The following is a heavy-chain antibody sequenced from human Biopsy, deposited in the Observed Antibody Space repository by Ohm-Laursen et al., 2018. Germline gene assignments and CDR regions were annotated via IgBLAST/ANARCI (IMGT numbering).Heavy chain of an antibody. V-gene: IGHV1-69*01. D-gene: IGHD2-2*01. CDR2: IIPIFETI. J-gene: IGHJ5*02. Sequence: SSVKVSCKASGGTFSSYAISWVRQAPGQGPEWMGGIIPIFETIDYAPKFQDRVTITADESTRTAYMELSSLKSEDTAMYYCARRYCSSTSCSPPFYSWFDPWGQGTLVTVSS. CDR3: ARRYCSSTSCSPPFYSWFDP. CDR1: GGTFSSYA.